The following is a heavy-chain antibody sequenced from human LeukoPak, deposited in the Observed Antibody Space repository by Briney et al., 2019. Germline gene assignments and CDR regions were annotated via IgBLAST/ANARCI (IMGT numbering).Heavy chain of an antibody. V-gene: IGHV4-61*02. CDR2: IYTSGST. D-gene: IGHD6-19*01. CDR3: ARGNGWYYY. J-gene: IGHJ4*02. CDR1: GGPISSGSYY. Sequence: ASETLSLTCTVSGGPISSGSYYWSWIRQPAGKGLEWIGRIYTSGSTNYNPSLKSRVTISVDTSKNQFSLKLRSVTAADTAVYFCARGNGWYYYWGQGTLVTVSS.